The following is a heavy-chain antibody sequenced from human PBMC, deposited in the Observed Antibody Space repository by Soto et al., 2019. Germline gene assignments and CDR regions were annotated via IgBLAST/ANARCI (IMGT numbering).Heavy chain of an antibody. D-gene: IGHD3-22*01. CDR3: ARQGDSSGATFDY. Sequence: PSETLSLTCAVYGGSFSGFYWSWIRQPPGKVLEWIGEIIHIGCTKYIPSLKSRVTMSVDTSKNQFSLKLTSVTAADTAVYYCARQGDSSGATFDYWGQGTLVTVSS. CDR1: GGSFSGFY. J-gene: IGHJ4*02. V-gene: IGHV4-34*12. CDR2: IIHIGCT.